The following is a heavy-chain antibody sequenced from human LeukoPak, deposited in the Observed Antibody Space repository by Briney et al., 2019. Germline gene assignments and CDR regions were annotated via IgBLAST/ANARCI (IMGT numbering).Heavy chain of an antibody. J-gene: IGHJ4*02. D-gene: IGHD3-22*01. V-gene: IGHV1-2*02. CDR3: ARGREWYYYDSSGYSPLDY. CDR2: INPNSGGT. Sequence: ASVKVSCKASGYTFTGYYMHWVRQAPGQGLEWMGWINPNSGGTNYAQKFQGRVTMTRDTSISTAYMELSRLRSDDTAVYYCARGREWYYYDSSGYSPLDYWGQGTLVTVSS. CDR1: GYTFTGYY.